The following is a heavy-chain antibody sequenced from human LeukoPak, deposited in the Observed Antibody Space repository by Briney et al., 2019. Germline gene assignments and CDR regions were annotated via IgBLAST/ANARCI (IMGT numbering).Heavy chain of an antibody. CDR1: GGSFSGEY. J-gene: IGHJ3*02. Sequence: PSETLSLTCAVYGGSFSGEYWGWIRQPPGKVLEWIGEIDHSGITNYNPSLKSRVTISVDTSKKQFSLKLSSVTAADTAVYYCASKRYFDIWGQGTMGTVSS. CDR3: ASKRYFDI. D-gene: IGHD3-9*01. V-gene: IGHV4-34*01. CDR2: IDHSGIT.